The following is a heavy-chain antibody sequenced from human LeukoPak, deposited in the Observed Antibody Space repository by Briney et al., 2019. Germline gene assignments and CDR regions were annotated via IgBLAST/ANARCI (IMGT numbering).Heavy chain of an antibody. CDR1: GYTFTGYY. D-gene: IGHD3-22*01. CDR3: AIPYDSSGYYDFGY. CDR2: INPNSGGT. V-gene: IGHV1-2*06. J-gene: IGHJ4*02. Sequence: ASVKVSCKASGYTFTGYYMHWVRQAPGQGLEWMGRINPNSGGTNYAQKFQGRVTMTRGTSIGTAYMELSRLRSDDTAVYYCAIPYDSSGYYDFGYWGQGTLVTVSS.